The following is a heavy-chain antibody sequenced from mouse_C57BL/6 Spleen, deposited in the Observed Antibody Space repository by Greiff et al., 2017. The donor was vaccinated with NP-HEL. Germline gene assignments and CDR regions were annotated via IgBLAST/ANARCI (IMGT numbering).Heavy chain of an antibody. V-gene: IGHV1-39*01. J-gene: IGHJ4*01. CDR3: ARSGDGNSYYAMDY. D-gene: IGHD2-1*01. CDR2: INPNYGTT. CDR1: GYSFTDYN. Sequence: VQLKQSGPELVKPGASVKISCKASGYSFTDYNMNWVKQSNGKSLEWIGVINPNYGTTSYNQKFKGKATLTVDQSSSTAYMQLNSLTSEDSAVYYCARSGDGNSYYAMDYWGQGTSVTVSS.